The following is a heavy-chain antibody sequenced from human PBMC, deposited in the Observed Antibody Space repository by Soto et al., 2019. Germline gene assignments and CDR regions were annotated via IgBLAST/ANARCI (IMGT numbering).Heavy chain of an antibody. Sequence: ASVKVSCKASGYTFTSYYMHWVRQAPGQGLEWMGIINPSGGSTSYAQKFQGRVTMTRDTSTSTVYMELSSLRSEDTAVYYCAREVLGNYYYYGMDVWGQGTTVTVSS. CDR3: AREVLGNYYYYGMDV. V-gene: IGHV1-46*03. D-gene: IGHD1-26*01. J-gene: IGHJ6*02. CDR2: INPSGGST. CDR1: GYTFTSYY.